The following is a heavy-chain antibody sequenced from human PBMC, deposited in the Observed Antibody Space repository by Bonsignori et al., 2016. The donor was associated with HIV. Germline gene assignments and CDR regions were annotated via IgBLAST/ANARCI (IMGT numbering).Heavy chain of an antibody. CDR3: ASSYYYGSGSFYNPYEYNAMDV. D-gene: IGHD3-10*01. CDR2: IYHSGST. CDR1: GGSISSGGHS. V-gene: IGHV4-30-2*01. J-gene: IGHJ6*02. Sequence: QLQLQESGSGLVKPSQTLSLICSVSGGSISSGGHSWSWIRQPPGKGLEWIGSIYHSGSTDYNPSLKSRVTISVDRSKNQFSLKVSSVTAADTAVYYCASSYYYGSGSFYNPYEYNAMDVWGQGTTVT.